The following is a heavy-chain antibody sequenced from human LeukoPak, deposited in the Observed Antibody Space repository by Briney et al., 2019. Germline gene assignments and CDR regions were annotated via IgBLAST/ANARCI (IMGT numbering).Heavy chain of an antibody. CDR2: IRAYNGDT. CDR1: GYTFTSYG. D-gene: IGHD2-15*01. Sequence: ASVKVSCKASGYTFTSYGISWVRQAPGQGLEWMGCIRAYNGDTNYAQTLQGRVTMTTDTSTSTPYMEMSTLRSDDTAVYYCAGAPGYCSGGSCHLFDCWGQGTLVTVSS. CDR3: AGAPGYCSGGSCHLFDC. V-gene: IGHV1-18*01. J-gene: IGHJ4*02.